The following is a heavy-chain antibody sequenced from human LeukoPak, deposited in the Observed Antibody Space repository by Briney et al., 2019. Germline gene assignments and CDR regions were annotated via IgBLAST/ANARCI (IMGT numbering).Heavy chain of an antibody. Sequence: GGSLRLSCAASGFTFDDYTMHWVRQAPGKGLEWVSLMSWNGVSTYYADSVKGRFTISRDNSKNTLYLQMNSLRAEDTAVYYCARGPTYYYDSSGYSSSYYFDYWGQGALVTVSS. CDR3: ARGPTYYYDSSGYSSSYYFDY. V-gene: IGHV3-43*01. J-gene: IGHJ4*02. CDR2: MSWNGVST. D-gene: IGHD3-22*01. CDR1: GFTFDDYT.